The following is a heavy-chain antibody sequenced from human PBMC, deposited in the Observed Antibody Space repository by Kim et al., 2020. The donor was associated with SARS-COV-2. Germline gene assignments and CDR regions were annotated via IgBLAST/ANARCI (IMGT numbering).Heavy chain of an antibody. CDR3: GRGYDGGPGYYGMDV. CDR2: INTNTGNP. CDR1: GYTFTSYA. V-gene: IGHV7-4-1*02. J-gene: IGHJ6*02. D-gene: IGHD5-12*01. Sequence: ASVKVSCKASGYTFTSYAMNWVRQAPGQGLEWMGWINTNTGNPTYAQGFTGRFVFSLDTSVSTAYLQISSLKAEDTAVYYCGRGYDGGPGYYGMDVWGQGTTVTVSS.